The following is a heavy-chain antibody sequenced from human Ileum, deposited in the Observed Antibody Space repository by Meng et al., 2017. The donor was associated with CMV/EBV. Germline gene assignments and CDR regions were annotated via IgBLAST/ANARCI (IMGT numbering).Heavy chain of an antibody. CDR3: ASGDSLRAVDF. CDR1: GASISRSTYY. Sequence: QLLLQGSGPGLVKPSETLSLTFTVSGASISRSTYYWGWIRQPPGKGLEWIGSIYYNGGTYYNPSLKSRVTISVDTSKNQFSLKLNSVTAADTAVYYCASGDSLRAVDFWGQGTLVTVAS. J-gene: IGHJ4*02. CDR2: IYYNGGT. D-gene: IGHD2-21*02. V-gene: IGHV4-39*07.